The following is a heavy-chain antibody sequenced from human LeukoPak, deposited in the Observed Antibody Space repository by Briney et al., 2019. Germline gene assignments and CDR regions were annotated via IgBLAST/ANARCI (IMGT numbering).Heavy chain of an antibody. Sequence: SETLSLTCTVSGYSISSDYYWGWIRQPPGKGLEWIGSIYHSGSTYYNPSLKSRVTLSVDTSKNQFSLKLSSVTAADTAVYYCARDRTGTGWYYYYMDVWGKGTTVTVSS. CDR3: ARDRTGTGWYYYYMDV. CDR1: GYSISSDYY. D-gene: IGHD4-17*01. CDR2: IYHSGST. J-gene: IGHJ6*03. V-gene: IGHV4-38-2*02.